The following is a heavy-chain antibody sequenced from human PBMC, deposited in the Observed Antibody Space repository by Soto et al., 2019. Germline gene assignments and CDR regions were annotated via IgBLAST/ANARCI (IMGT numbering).Heavy chain of an antibody. CDR2: VYVNGNT. V-gene: IGHV3-66*01. D-gene: IGHD3-10*01. CDR3: VRDYSHSGSYAPWFDP. J-gene: IGHJ5*02. Sequence: EVQLVESGGGLVRPGGSLRLSCAASGYTVTTNYTGWVRLAPGKGLEWVSVVYVNGNTYYADSVKGRFTISRDSSKNTLYLQMNSLRSEDTAMYYCVRDYSHSGSYAPWFDPWGQGTLVTVSS. CDR1: GYTVTTNY.